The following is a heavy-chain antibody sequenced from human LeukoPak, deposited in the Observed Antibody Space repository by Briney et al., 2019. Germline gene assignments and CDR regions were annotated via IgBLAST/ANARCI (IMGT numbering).Heavy chain of an antibody. CDR3: AKDQGAVAGIPYFDY. V-gene: IGHV3-23*01. J-gene: IGHJ4*02. D-gene: IGHD6-19*01. CDR2: ISGSGGST. CDR1: GFTSSSYA. Sequence: GGSLRLSCAASGFTSSSYAMSWVRQAPGKGLEWVSAISGSGGSTYYADSVKGRFTISRDNSKNTLYLQMNSLRAEDTAVYYCAKDQGAVAGIPYFDYWGQGTLVTVSS.